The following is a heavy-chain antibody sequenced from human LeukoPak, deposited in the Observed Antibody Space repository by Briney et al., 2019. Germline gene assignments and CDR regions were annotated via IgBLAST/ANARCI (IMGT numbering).Heavy chain of an antibody. Sequence: SETLSLTCTVSGGSMNSYYWSWIRQSPGKGLEWIGYIYYSGSTNYNPSLKSRVTISVDTSKNQFSLKLSSVTAADTTVYYCARHVWLQPFDYWGQGTLVTVSS. D-gene: IGHD3-9*01. J-gene: IGHJ4*02. CDR1: GGSMNSYY. CDR2: IYYSGST. CDR3: ARHVWLQPFDY. V-gene: IGHV4-59*08.